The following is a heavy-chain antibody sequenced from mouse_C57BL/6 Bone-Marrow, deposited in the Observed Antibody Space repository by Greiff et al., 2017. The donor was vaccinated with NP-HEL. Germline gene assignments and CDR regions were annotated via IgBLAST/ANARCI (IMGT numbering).Heavy chain of an antibody. J-gene: IGHJ4*01. CDR1: GFTLRDYY. CDR2: INNNGGTT. D-gene: IGHD2-4*01. Sequence: EVKLMESEGGLVQPGSSMKLSCTASGFTLRDYYMPWVRRVPKKVLEWVATINNNGGTTYYLASLKSRFIISRDNAKTILYLQMSSLKSEDTATYYCAREGGLRRRTYAMDYWGQGTSVTVSS. V-gene: IGHV5-16*01. CDR3: AREGGLRRRTYAMDY.